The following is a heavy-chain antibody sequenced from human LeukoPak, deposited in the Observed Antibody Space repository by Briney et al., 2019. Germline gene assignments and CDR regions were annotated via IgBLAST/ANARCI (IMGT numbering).Heavy chain of an antibody. V-gene: IGHV3-33*01. J-gene: IGHJ4*02. CDR3: ARGGSYFDY. D-gene: IGHD1-26*01. CDR1: GFTFSSYG. CDR2: IWYDGSNK. Sequence: GSLRLSCAASGFTFSSYGMHWVRQATGKGLGWVAIIWYDGSNKYYADSVKGRFTISRDNSKNTLYLQMNSLRAEDTAVYYCARGGSYFDYWGQGTLVTVSS.